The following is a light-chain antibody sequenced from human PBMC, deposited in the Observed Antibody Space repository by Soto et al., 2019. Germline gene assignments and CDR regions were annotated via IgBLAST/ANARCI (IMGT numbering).Light chain of an antibody. Sequence: QSALTQPASVSGSPVQSITISCTGTSSDVGSYNLVSWYQQHPGKAPKLMIYEVSKRPSGVSNRFSGSKSGNTASLTISGLQAEDEADYYCCSYAGSSTYVFGTGDQGHRP. CDR1: SSDVGSYNL. J-gene: IGLJ1*01. V-gene: IGLV2-23*02. CDR2: EVS. CDR3: CSYAGSSTYV.